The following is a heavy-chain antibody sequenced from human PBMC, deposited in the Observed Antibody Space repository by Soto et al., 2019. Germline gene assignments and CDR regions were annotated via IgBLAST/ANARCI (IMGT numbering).Heavy chain of an antibody. CDR3: AKDRRDYGGNLFDY. Sequence: QVQLVESGGGVVQPGRSLRLSCAASGFSFRYYGMHWVRQAPGKGLEWVALISYDGSDEYYADSVKGRFTISRDNSNNTLYLQMNSPTSEDTAVYYCAKDRRDYGGNLFDYWGQGTVVTVSS. J-gene: IGHJ4*02. CDR1: GFSFRYYG. D-gene: IGHD4-17*01. V-gene: IGHV3-30*18. CDR2: ISYDGSDE.